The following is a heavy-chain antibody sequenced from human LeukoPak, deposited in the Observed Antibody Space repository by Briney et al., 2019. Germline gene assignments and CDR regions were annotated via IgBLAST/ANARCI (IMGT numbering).Heavy chain of an antibody. J-gene: IGHJ4*02. CDR3: ARSPPIGVVPTAIRGGDY. V-gene: IGHV4-34*01. CDR1: GGSFSGYY. Sequence: SETLSLTCAVYGGSFSGYYWSWIRQPPGKGLEWIGEINHSGSTNYNPSLKSRVTISVDTSKNQFSLKLSSVTAADTAVCYCARSPPIGVVPTAIRGGDYWGQGTLVTVSS. CDR2: INHSGST. D-gene: IGHD2-2*01.